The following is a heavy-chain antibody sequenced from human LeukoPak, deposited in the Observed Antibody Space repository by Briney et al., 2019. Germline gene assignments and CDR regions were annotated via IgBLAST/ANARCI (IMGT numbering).Heavy chain of an antibody. V-gene: IGHV3-23*01. CDR3: AKRGVVIRAVIIVGFHKEAYYFDY. J-gene: IGHJ4*02. CDR2: ISDGGGSR. D-gene: IGHD3-10*01. CDR1: GITLSNYG. Sequence: AGGSLRLSCAVSGITLSNYGMSWVCQAPGKGLEWVAGISDGGGSRNYADSVKGRFTISRDNPKNTLYLQMNSLRAEDTAVYFCAKRGVVIRAVIIVGFHKEAYYFDYWGQGALVTVSS.